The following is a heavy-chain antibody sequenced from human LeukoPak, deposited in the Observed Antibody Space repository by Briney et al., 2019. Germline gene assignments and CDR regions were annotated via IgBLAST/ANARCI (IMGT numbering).Heavy chain of an antibody. CDR2: INPSGGNT. V-gene: IGHV1-46*01. Sequence: SVKVSCTASGYTFTSYYIHWVRQAPGQGLEWMGMINPSGGNTSNAQKFQGRVTMTRDTSTIIVYMESSSLKSEHRAVYYCARQGYDSSGYALYYFDYWGQGTLVTVSS. J-gene: IGHJ4*02. D-gene: IGHD3-22*01. CDR3: ARQGYDSSGYALYYFDY. CDR1: GYTFTSYY.